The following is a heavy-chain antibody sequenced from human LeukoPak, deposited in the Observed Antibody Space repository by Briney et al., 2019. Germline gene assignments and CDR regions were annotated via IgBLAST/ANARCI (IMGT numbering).Heavy chain of an antibody. CDR2: MSGGGSNA. CDR1: GLTFINYW. J-gene: IGHJ4*02. CDR3: AKRGGYDYGSHFAS. Sequence: PGGSLRLSCAGSGLTFINYWMTWVRQAPGKGLEWVSSMSGGGSNAQYADSVKGRLTISRDSKNTLYLDMDSLRADDTAVYFCAKRGGYDYGSHFASWGQGVLVTVSS. D-gene: IGHD3-10*01. V-gene: IGHV3-23*01.